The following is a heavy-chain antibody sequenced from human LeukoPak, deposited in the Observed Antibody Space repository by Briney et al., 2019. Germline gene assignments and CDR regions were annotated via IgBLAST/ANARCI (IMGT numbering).Heavy chain of an antibody. CDR3: ARDHCSSTSCYIGY. Sequence: GGSLRLSCAASGFTFSDYYMSWIRQAPGKGLEWVSYISSSGSTIYYADSVKGRFTISRDNAKNSLYLQMNSLRVEDTAVYYCARDHCSSTSCYIGYWGQGTLVTVSS. D-gene: IGHD2-2*02. V-gene: IGHV3-11*01. CDR1: GFTFSDYY. CDR2: ISSSGSTI. J-gene: IGHJ4*02.